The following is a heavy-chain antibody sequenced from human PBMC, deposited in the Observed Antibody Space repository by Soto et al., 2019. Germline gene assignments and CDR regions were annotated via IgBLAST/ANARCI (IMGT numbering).Heavy chain of an antibody. J-gene: IGHJ6*02. CDR3: ARAVVVAAKDYYYYGMDV. CDR2: IIPIFGTA. CDR1: GGTFSSYA. Sequence: QVQLVQSGAEVKKPGSSVKVSCTASGGTFSSYAISWVRQAPGQGLEWMGGIIPIFGTANYAQKFQGRVTITADESTSTAYMELSSLRSEDTAVYYCARAVVVAAKDYYYYGMDVWGQGTTVTVSS. V-gene: IGHV1-69*01. D-gene: IGHD2-15*01.